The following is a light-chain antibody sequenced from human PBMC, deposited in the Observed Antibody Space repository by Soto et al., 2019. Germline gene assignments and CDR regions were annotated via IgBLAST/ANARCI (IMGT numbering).Light chain of an antibody. CDR1: QSVNNKF. V-gene: IGKV3-20*01. Sequence: EVVLTQSPGPLSWSPGERVTLSCRTSQSVNNKFLSWFQQKPGQPPSLLLYAASKRAAGTPDRFSGAGSGTDFTLIISRLEPEDSAIYHCQLYGSYMFTFGQGTKLEI. CDR2: AAS. CDR3: QLYGSYMFT. J-gene: IGKJ2*01.